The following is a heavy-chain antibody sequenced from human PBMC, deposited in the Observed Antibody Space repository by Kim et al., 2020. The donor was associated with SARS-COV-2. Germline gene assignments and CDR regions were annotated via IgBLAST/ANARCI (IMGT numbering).Heavy chain of an antibody. V-gene: IGHV4-34*01. D-gene: IGHD5-18*01. CDR3: ARGGGYSYGAIDY. Sequence: NHNPSLRSRVTISVDTSKNQFSLKLSSVTAADTAVYYCARGGGYSYGAIDYWGQGTLVTVSS. J-gene: IGHJ4*02.